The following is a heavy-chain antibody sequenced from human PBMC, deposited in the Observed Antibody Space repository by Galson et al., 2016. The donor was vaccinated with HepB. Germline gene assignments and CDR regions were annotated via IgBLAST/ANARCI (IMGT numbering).Heavy chain of an antibody. J-gene: IGHJ6*02. CDR3: AKVRRIRSTAGMDV. CDR2: ISWNSGSI. CDR1: GFTLEDYA. D-gene: IGHD2-15*01. Sequence: SLRLSCAASGFTLEDYAMHWVRQAPGEGLEWVSGISWNSGSIGYADSVKGRFTISRDNAKNSLYLQMNSLRVEDTAFYYCAKVRRIRSTAGMDVWGQGTTVTVSS. V-gene: IGHV3-9*01.